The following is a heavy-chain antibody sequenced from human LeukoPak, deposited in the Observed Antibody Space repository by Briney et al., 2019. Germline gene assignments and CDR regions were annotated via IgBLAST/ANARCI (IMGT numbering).Heavy chain of an antibody. Sequence: SETLSLTCAVYGGSFSGCYWSWIRQPPGKGLEWIGEINHSGSTNYNPSLKSRVTISVDTSKNQFSLKLSSVTAADTAVYYCASTTYYDILTGYYTDYWGQGTLVTVSS. CDR2: INHSGST. V-gene: IGHV4-34*01. CDR1: GGSFSGCY. CDR3: ASTTYYDILTGYYTDY. D-gene: IGHD3-9*01. J-gene: IGHJ4*02.